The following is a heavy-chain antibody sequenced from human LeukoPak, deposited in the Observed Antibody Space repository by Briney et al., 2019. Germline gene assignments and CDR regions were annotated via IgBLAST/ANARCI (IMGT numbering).Heavy chain of an antibody. V-gene: IGHV4-61*02. CDR1: GGSISSGSYY. CDR3: ARVEAVAGLGGPFDY. J-gene: IGHJ4*02. Sequence: SQTLSLTCTVSGGSISSGSYYWSWIRQPAGKGLGWIGRIYISGSTNYNPSLKSRVTISVDTSKNQFSLKLSSVTAADTAVYYCARVEAVAGLGGPFDYWGQGTLVTVSS. CDR2: IYISGST. D-gene: IGHD6-19*01.